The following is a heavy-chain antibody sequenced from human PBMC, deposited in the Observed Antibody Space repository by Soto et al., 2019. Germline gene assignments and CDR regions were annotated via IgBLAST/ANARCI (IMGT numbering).Heavy chain of an antibody. Sequence: QVQLVQSGDEGTKPGASVKVSCKASGDTFTSYGISWVRQAPGQGLEWMGWISAYNGNTNYAQKLQGRVTMTADTSTSTAYMELRSLGSDDTAVYYCARDSRGYCSSTSCFNWFDPWGQGTLVTVSS. D-gene: IGHD2-2*01. CDR2: ISAYNGNT. V-gene: IGHV1-18*01. CDR3: ARDSRGYCSSTSCFNWFDP. CDR1: GDTFTSYG. J-gene: IGHJ5*02.